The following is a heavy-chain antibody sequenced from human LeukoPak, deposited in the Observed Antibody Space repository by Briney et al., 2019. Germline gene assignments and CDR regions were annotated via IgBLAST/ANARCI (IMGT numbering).Heavy chain of an antibody. J-gene: IGHJ6*04. CDR1: GYSISSGYY. D-gene: IGHD2-2*01. CDR2: IYNSGCT. Sequence: SETLSLTCAVSGYSISSGYYWCWIRQPPGKGLEWIGSIYNSGCTYYNPSLKSRVTISVDTSKNQFSLKLSSVTAADTAVYYCARVTCSSTSCRNKYYYYYYGMDVWGKGTTVTVSS. CDR3: ARVTCSSTSCRNKYYYYYYGMDV. V-gene: IGHV4-38-2*01.